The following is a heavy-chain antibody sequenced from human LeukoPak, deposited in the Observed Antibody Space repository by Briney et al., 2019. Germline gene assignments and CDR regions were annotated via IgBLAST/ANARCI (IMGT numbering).Heavy chain of an antibody. CDR3: AKDSHSWSRDY. CDR2: ISTSSSYI. V-gene: IGHV3-21*01. D-gene: IGHD6-13*01. J-gene: IGHJ4*02. Sequence: GGSLRLSCAASGFTFNTYIMNWVRQAPGKGLEWVSSISTSSSYIYYADSVKGRFTISRDNAKKSLYLEMNSLRAEDTAVYYCAKDSHSWSRDYWGQGTLVTVSS. CDR1: GFTFNTYI.